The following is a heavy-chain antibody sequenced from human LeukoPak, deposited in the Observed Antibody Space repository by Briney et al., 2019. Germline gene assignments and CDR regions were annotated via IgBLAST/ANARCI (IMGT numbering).Heavy chain of an antibody. D-gene: IGHD6-19*01. J-gene: IGHJ4*02. CDR3: ARGGSSGWYFSFDY. CDR2: IYTSGST. CDR1: GGSISSGSYY. Sequence: PSQTLSLTCTVSGGSISSGSYYWNWIRQPAGKGLEWIGRIYTSGSTNYNPSLKSRVTISVDTSKNQFSLKLSSVTAADTAVYYCARGGSSGWYFSFDYWGQETLVTVSS. V-gene: IGHV4-61*02.